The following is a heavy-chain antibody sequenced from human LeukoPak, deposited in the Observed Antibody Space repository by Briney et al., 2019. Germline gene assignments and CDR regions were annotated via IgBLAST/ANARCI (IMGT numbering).Heavy chain of an antibody. Sequence: SETLSLTCVVSGGFISSGGYYWGWIRHPPEKGLEWIGSVHHSGITYYNTSLKSRVTISVDKSMNQFSLELTSVTAADTAVYYCARNPPNYYDSSGRMGAFDVWGQGTMVTVSS. CDR2: VHHSGIT. J-gene: IGHJ3*01. CDR1: GGFISSGGYY. V-gene: IGHV4-39*01. D-gene: IGHD3-22*01. CDR3: ARNPPNYYDSSGRMGAFDV.